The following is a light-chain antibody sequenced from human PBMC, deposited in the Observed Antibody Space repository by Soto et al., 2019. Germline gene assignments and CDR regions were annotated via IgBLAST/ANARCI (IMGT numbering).Light chain of an antibody. V-gene: IGKV3-15*01. CDR3: QQYNNWRSWT. Sequence: EIVMTHAPATLSVPPGERATLSCRASQSVSSNLAWYQQKPGQAPRLLIYGASTRATGIPARFSGSGSGTEFTLTISSLQSEDFAVYYCQQYNNWRSWTFGQGTKVDIK. J-gene: IGKJ1*01. CDR1: QSVSSN. CDR2: GAS.